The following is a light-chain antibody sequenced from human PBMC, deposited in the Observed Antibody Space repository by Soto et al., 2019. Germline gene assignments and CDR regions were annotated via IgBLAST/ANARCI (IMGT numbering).Light chain of an antibody. Sequence: DIQMTQSPSSLSASVGDRVTITCRASQGISNYLAWYQQKPGKVPKLLIYAASTLQLGIPSRFSGSGSGTDFTLTISSLQPEDVATSHYQKHNSAPSTFDTRNKVDIK. J-gene: IGKJ3*01. CDR2: AAS. V-gene: IGKV1-27*01. CDR1: QGISNY. CDR3: QKHNSAPST.